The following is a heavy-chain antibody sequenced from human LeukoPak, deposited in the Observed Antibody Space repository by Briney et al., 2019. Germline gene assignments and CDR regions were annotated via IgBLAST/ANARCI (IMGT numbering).Heavy chain of an antibody. J-gene: IGHJ4*02. D-gene: IGHD3-22*01. CDR1: GGSFSGYY. Sequence: PSETLSLTCAVYGGSFSGYYWSWIRQPPGKGLEWIGEINHSGSTSYNPSLKSRVTISVDTSKNQFSLKLSSVTAADTAVYYCARESGSSGYYRNYFDYWGQGTLVTVS. CDR2: INHSGST. V-gene: IGHV4-34*01. CDR3: ARESGSSGYYRNYFDY.